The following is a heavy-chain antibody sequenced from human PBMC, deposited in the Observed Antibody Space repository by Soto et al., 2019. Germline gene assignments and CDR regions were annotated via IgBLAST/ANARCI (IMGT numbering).Heavy chain of an antibody. CDR3: AAHRPDDAFDI. J-gene: IGHJ3*02. V-gene: IGHV4-31*03. CDR1: GGSISSGGYD. CDR2: IYYSGST. Sequence: PSETLSLTCTVSGGSISSGGYDWSWIRQHPGKGLEWIGYIYYSGSTYYNPSLKSRVTISVDTSKNQFSLKLSSVTAADTAVYYCAAHRPDDAFDIWGQGTMVTVSS.